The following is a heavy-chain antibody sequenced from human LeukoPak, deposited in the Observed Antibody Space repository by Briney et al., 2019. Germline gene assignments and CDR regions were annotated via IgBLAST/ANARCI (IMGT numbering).Heavy chain of an antibody. V-gene: IGHV4-4*07. Sequence: SETLSLTCTVSGGSISSYYWSWIRQPAGKGLEWIGRIYTSGSTNYNPSLKSRVTMSVDTSKNQFSLKLSSVTAADTAVYYCARRFPPNWGNRRAPDDAFDIWGQGTMVTVSS. CDR1: GGSISSYY. J-gene: IGHJ3*02. D-gene: IGHD7-27*01. CDR2: IYTSGST. CDR3: ARRFPPNWGNRRAPDDAFDI.